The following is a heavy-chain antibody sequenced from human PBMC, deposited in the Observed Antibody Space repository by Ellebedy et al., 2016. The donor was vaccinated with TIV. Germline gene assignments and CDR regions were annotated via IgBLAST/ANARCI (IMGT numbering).Heavy chain of an antibody. D-gene: IGHD3-22*01. CDR2: ISGSGDST. J-gene: IGHJ4*02. Sequence: PGGSLRLSCAASGFSFSSYAMSWVRQAPGKGLEWVSGISGSGDSTSYADSVKGRFTISRDNSKNPLYLQMSGLGAEDTAVYYCARDPPILIMLVVADYWGQGTLVTVSS. CDR3: ARDPPILIMLVVADY. CDR1: GFSFSSYA. V-gene: IGHV3-23*01.